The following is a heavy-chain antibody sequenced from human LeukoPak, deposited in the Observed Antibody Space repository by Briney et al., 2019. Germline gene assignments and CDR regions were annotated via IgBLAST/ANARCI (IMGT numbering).Heavy chain of an antibody. V-gene: IGHV3-48*01. CDR1: GFSFSSFS. Sequence: GGSLRLSCAASGFSFSSFSMNWVRQSPGKGLEWVSYISRSSSTIYYADSVKGRFTISRDNAKNPLSLQMDSLRAEDTAVYYCARDPLSSSSFDYWGQGTLVTVSS. J-gene: IGHJ4*02. CDR3: ARDPLSSSSFDY. CDR2: ISRSSSTI. D-gene: IGHD6-13*01.